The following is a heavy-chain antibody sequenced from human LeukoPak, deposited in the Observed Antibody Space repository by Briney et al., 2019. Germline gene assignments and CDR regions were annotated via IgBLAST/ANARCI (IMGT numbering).Heavy chain of an antibody. V-gene: IGHV3-74*01. CDR1: GFTLSSNW. D-gene: IGHD1-1*01. J-gene: IGHJ4*02. CDR3: AKEGNEAWDY. Sequence: PGGSLRLSCAVSGFTLSSNWMHWVRQVPGKGLVWVTRIDDVGSGTSYADSVKGRFTISRDDAKNTVYLQMNSLRAEDTAVYYCAKEGNEAWDYWGQGTLVTVSS. CDR2: IDDVGSGT.